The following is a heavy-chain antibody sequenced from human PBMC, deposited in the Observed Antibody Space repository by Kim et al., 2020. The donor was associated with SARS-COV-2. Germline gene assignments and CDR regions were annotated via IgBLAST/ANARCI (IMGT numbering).Heavy chain of an antibody. V-gene: IGHV3-73*01. Sequence: GGSLRLSCAASGFTFSGSAMHWVRQASGKGLEWVGRIRSKANSYATAYAASVKGRFTISRDDSKNTAYLQMNSLKTEDTAVYYCTILVVGATTVDYWGQGTLVTVSS. D-gene: IGHD1-26*01. CDR3: TILVVGATTVDY. J-gene: IGHJ4*02. CDR1: GFTFSGSA. CDR2: IRSKANSYAT.